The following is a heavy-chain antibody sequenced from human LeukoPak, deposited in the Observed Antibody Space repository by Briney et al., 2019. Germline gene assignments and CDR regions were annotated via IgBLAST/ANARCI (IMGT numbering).Heavy chain of an antibody. D-gene: IGHD4-11*01. CDR2: IIPIFGTA. CDR3: ARDYSYGMDV. Sequence: SVKVSCKASGYTFTSYDINWVRQATGQGLEWMGGIIPIFGTANYAQKFQGRVTITADESTSTAYMELSSLRSEDTAVYYCARDYSYGMDVWGQGTTVTVSS. V-gene: IGHV1-69*13. CDR1: GYTFTSYD. J-gene: IGHJ6*02.